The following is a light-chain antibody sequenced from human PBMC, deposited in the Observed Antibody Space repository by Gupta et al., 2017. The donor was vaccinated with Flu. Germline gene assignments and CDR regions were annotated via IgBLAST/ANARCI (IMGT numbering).Light chain of an antibody. Sequence: DIQMTQSPSTLSASVGDRVTITCRASQSISSWLAWYQQKPGKPPKLLIYMASTLETGVPSRFDGSGSGTEFTLTISSLQPDDFATYYCQEDNRHSWTFGQGTKVEIK. CDR3: QEDNRHSWT. J-gene: IGKJ1*01. CDR2: MAS. V-gene: IGKV1-5*03. CDR1: QSISSW.